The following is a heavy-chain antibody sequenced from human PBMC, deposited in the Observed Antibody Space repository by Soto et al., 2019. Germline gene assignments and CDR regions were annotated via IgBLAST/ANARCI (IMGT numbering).Heavy chain of an antibody. CDR3: ATRNWFAP. V-gene: IGHV4-39*01. CDR2: IYNSGST. CDR1: GGSISSRGYY. Sequence: SETLSLACTVSGGSISSRGYYWGWIRQPPGKGLEWIGTIYNSGSTYYNPSLKSRATISVDTPKNQYSLKLSSVTAADTAVYYCATRNWFAPGGQGTLVTVSS. J-gene: IGHJ5*02.